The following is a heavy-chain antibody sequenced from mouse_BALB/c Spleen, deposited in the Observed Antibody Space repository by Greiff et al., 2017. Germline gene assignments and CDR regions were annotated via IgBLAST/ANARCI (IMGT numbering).Heavy chain of an antibody. CDR1: GFNIKDTY. CDR3: ARPYYGSRKGFAY. Sequence: VQLQQSGAELVKPGASVKLSCTASGFNIKDTYMHWVKQRPEQGLEWIGRIDPANGNTKYDPKFQGKATITADTSSNTAYLQLSSLTSEDTAAYYCARPYYGSRKGFAYWGQGTLVTVSA. J-gene: IGHJ3*01. V-gene: IGHV14-3*02. D-gene: IGHD1-1*01. CDR2: IDPANGNT.